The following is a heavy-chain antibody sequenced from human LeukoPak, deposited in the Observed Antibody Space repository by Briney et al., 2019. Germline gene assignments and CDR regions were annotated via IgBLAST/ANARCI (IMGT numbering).Heavy chain of an antibody. V-gene: IGHV3-11*01. J-gene: IGHJ4*02. CDR1: GFTFSDYY. CDR2: ISSSGSTI. CDR3: ARVNSSDDSFDY. Sequence: PGGSLRLSCAASGFTFSDYYMSWIRQAPGKGLEWVSYISSSGSTIYYADSVKGRFTISRDNAKNSLYLQMNSLRAEDTAVYHCARVNSSDDSFDYWGQGTLVTVSS. D-gene: IGHD4-23*01.